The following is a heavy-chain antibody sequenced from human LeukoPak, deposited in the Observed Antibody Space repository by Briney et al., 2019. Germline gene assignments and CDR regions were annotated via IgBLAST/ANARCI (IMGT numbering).Heavy chain of an antibody. V-gene: IGHV3-74*01. Sequence: PGGSLRLSCAASGFTFSSYWMHWVRQAPGKGLVWVSRINSDGSTTRYADSVKGRFTISRDNAKNTLYLQMNNLRAEDTAVYFCARAWIPAANDAFDIWGQGTMVTVSS. D-gene: IGHD2-2*01. J-gene: IGHJ3*02. CDR1: GFTFSSYW. CDR3: ARAWIPAANDAFDI. CDR2: INSDGSTT.